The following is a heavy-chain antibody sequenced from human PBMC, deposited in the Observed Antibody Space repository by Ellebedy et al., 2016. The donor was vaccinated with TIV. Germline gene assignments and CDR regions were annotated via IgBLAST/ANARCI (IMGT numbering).Heavy chain of an antibody. V-gene: IGHV4-34*01. CDR1: GGSFSGYY. CDR2: INHSGST. Sequence: SETLSLTXAVYGGSFSGYYWSWIRQPPGKGLEWIGEINHSGSTNYNPSLKSRVTISVDTSKNQFSLKLSSVTAADTAVYYCARGRRRPRHYYYYMDVWGKGTTVTVSS. J-gene: IGHJ6*03. CDR3: ARGRRRPRHYYYYMDV.